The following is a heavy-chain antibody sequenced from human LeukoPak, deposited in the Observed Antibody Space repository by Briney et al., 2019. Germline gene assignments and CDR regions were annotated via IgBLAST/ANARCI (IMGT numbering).Heavy chain of an antibody. D-gene: IGHD1-20*01. CDR2: ISGSGGNT. Sequence: GGSLRLSCAASGFTFNSYGLSWVRQAPGKGLEWVSAISGSGGNTYYADSVMGRFTISRDNSKNTLYLQMNRLRAEDRAVYYCAKTIAGTRYYFDYWGQGTLVTVSS. CDR3: AKTIAGTRYYFDY. CDR1: GFTFNSYG. V-gene: IGHV3-23*01. J-gene: IGHJ4*02.